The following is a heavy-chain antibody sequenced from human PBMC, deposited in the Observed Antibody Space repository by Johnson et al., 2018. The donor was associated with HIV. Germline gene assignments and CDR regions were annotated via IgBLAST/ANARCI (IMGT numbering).Heavy chain of an antibody. CDR3: ARRRPSITMLYAFDI. CDR1: GFTFSSYW. CDR2: IKQDGSEK. Sequence: VQLVESWGGLVQPGGSLRLSCAASGFTFSSYWMSWVRQAPGKGLEWVANIKQDGSEKYYADSVKGRFTISRDNSKNTLYLQMNSLRAEDTAVYYCARRRPSITMLYAFDIWGQGTMVTVSS. D-gene: IGHD3-10*02. V-gene: IGHV3-7*01. J-gene: IGHJ3*02.